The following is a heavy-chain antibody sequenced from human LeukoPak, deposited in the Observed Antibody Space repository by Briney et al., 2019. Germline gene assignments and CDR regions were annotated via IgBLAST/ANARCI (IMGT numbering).Heavy chain of an antibody. Sequence: GGSLRLSCAASGFTFSSHWMHWARQAPGKGLVWVSLIYSDGTSTSYADSVKGRFTISRDNAKNTLYLQMNSLRAEDTAVYYCVRDGVATIPLDYWGQGTLVTVSS. CDR2: IYSDGTST. J-gene: IGHJ4*02. CDR3: VRDGVATIPLDY. CDR1: GFTFSSHW. D-gene: IGHD5-24*01. V-gene: IGHV3-74*01.